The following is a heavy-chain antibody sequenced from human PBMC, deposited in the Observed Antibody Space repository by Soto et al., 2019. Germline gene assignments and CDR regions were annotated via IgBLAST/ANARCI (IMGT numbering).Heavy chain of an antibody. D-gene: IGHD5-18*01. CDR2: IYYSGST. Sequence: PSETLSLTCTVSGGPISSSSYYWGWIRQPPGKGLEWIGSIYYSGSTYYNPSLKSRVTISVDTSKNQFSLKLSSVTAADTAVYYCARRSAMVRFYGMDVWGQGTTVTVSS. J-gene: IGHJ6*02. V-gene: IGHV4-39*01. CDR1: GGPISSSSYY. CDR3: ARRSAMVRFYGMDV.